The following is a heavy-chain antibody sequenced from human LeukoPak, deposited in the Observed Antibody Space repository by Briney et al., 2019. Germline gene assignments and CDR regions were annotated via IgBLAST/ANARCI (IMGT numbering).Heavy chain of an antibody. D-gene: IGHD2-15*01. CDR1: GFTFSSYA. Sequence: GGSLRLSCAASGFTFSSYAMSWVRQAPGKGLEWVSAISGSGGSTYYVDSVKGRFTISRDNSKNTLYLQVNSLRAEDTAVYYCAKGRNRYCSGGSCDAFDIWGQGTMVTVSS. CDR2: ISGSGGST. V-gene: IGHV3-23*01. CDR3: AKGRNRYCSGGSCDAFDI. J-gene: IGHJ3*02.